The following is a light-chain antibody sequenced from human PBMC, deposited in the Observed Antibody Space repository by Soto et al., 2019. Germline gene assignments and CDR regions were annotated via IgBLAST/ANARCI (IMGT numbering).Light chain of an antibody. CDR2: DVG. CDR1: SSDVGGDSS. Sequence: QSALTQPASVSGSPGQSLTISCTGTSSDVGGDSSASWYQHHPGQAPKLILYDVGDRPAGVSYHFSGSKSGNTASRTISGLQAAEDADSCSSSYSLSMTHVFGSGTHVTVL. CDR3: SSYSLSMTHV. J-gene: IGLJ1*01. V-gene: IGLV2-14*03.